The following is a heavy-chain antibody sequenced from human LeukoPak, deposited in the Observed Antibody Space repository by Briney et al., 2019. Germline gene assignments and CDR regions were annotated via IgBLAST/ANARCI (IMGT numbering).Heavy chain of an antibody. CDR1: GGSISSGGYY. Sequence: SETLSLTCTVSGGSISSGGYYWSWIRQHPGKGLECIGYIYCSGSTYYNPSLKSRVTISVDTSKNQFSLKLSSVTAADTAVYYCARDGPSYSSSWYARYFDLWGRGTLVTVSS. J-gene: IGHJ2*01. CDR3: ARDGPSYSSSWYARYFDL. V-gene: IGHV4-31*03. CDR2: IYCSGST. D-gene: IGHD6-13*01.